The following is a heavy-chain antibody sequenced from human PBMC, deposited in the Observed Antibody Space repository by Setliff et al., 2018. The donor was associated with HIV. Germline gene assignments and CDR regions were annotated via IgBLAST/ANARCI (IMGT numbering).Heavy chain of an antibody. V-gene: IGHV1-46*03. CDR3: AREARYQDRYYYYMDV. CDR1: GYTFTSYY. Sequence: ASVKVSCKASGYTFTSYYLHWVRQAPGQGLEWMGIINPSGGSTTYAQKFQGRVTMTRDTSASTVYMELSSLRSEDTAVYYCAREARYQDRYYYYMDVWGRGTTVTVSS. CDR2: INPSGGST. J-gene: IGHJ6*03. D-gene: IGHD1-20*01.